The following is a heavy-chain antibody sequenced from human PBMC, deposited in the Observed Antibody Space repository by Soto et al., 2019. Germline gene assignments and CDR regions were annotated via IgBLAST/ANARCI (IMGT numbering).Heavy chain of an antibody. CDR3: ARYRRGTGWYYLDY. V-gene: IGHV4-59*01. CDR2: IYDSGST. CDR1: GASTSGNY. D-gene: IGHD6-19*01. J-gene: IGHJ4*02. Sequence: QVQLQESGPGLVKPSETLSLTCTVSGASTSGNYWSWIRQPPGKGLEWIGYIYDSGSTNYSPSLQRRVTMSVDRSKNQFSLALTSVTAADTALYFCARYRRGTGWYYLDYWGQGILVTVSS.